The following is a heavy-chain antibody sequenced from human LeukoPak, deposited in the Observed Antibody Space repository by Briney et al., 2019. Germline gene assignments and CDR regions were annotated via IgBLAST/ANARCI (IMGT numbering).Heavy chain of an antibody. J-gene: IGHJ6*03. CDR1: GCSFSSSSYY. D-gene: IGHD2-15*01. CDR2: IYYSGST. V-gene: IGHV4-39*01. CDR3: ASARPFCSGGRCYSRGYYMDG. Sequence: TETLSLTCTVSGCSFSSSSYYWGWIRQPPGKGLEWIVNIYYSGSTYYHPSLNSRVTISVDSTNNQFSLKLSSVTAADTALYYCASARPFCSGGRCYSRGYYMDGWGKGSTVTVSS.